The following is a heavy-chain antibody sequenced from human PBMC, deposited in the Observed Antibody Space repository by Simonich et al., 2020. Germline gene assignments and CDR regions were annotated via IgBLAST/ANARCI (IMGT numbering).Heavy chain of an antibody. CDR1: GFTFSSYW. J-gene: IGHJ4*02. CDR3: ARNRLDY. CDR2: INSDGMST. Sequence: EVQLVESGGGLVQPGGSLRLSCAASGFTFSSYWMHWVRRAPGKGVGGVSRINSDGMSTSYADAVKGRFTISRDNAKNTLNLQMNSRRAEDTAVYYCARNRLDYWGQGTLVTVSS. V-gene: IGHV3-74*01.